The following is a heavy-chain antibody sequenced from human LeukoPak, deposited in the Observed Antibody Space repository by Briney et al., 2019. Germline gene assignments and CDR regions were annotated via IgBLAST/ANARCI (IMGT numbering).Heavy chain of an antibody. CDR2: MNTNSGNT. J-gene: IGHJ3*02. CDR3: ARAAYDFWSGYYFLAFDI. CDR1: GYTFTSYD. Sequence: ASVNVSCKASGYTFTSYDINWVRHATAQGHEWMGLMNTNSGNTGNTQKFQGRVTITRNTSISTAYMELSSLRSEDTAVYYCARAAYDFWSGYYFLAFDIWGQGTMVTVSS. D-gene: IGHD3-3*01. V-gene: IGHV1-8*03.